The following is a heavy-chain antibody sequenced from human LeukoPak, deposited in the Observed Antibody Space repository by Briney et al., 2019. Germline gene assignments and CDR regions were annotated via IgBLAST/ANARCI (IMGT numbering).Heavy chain of an antibody. CDR2: ISFDGSNE. J-gene: IGHJ2*01. CDR3: ARGLTGSLGDWFFDL. Sequence: GGSLRLSCVASGFTFNNYALHWVRQAPGKGLEWVAEISFDGSNEDYTDPVKGRFTVSRDNTQNTLSLQMNTLRPEDTAVYYCARGLTGSLGDWFFDLWGRGTLVTVSS. V-gene: IGHV3-30*04. CDR1: GFTFNNYA. D-gene: IGHD3-10*01.